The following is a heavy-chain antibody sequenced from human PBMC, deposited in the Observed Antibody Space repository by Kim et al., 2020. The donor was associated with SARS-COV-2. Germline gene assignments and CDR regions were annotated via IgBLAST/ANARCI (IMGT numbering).Heavy chain of an antibody. V-gene: IGHV4-59*01. CDR1: GGSISSYY. Sequence: SETLSLTCTVSGGSISSYYWSWIRQPPGKGLEWIGYIYYSGSTNYNPSLKSRVTISVDTSKNQFSLKLSSVTAADTAVYYCARQTYYYGSGSFYYFDYWGQGTLVTVSS. J-gene: IGHJ4*02. D-gene: IGHD3-10*01. CDR3: ARQTYYYGSGSFYYFDY. CDR2: IYYSGST.